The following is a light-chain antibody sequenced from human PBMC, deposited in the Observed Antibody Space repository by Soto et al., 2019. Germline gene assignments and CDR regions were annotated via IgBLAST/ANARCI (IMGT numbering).Light chain of an antibody. CDR1: QTISSW. Sequence: EILMTPSPDTLSGSVGYRVTITCRASQTISSWLAWYQQKPGKAPKLLIYKASTLKSGVPSRFSGSGSGTEFTLTISSLQPDDFATYYCQHYNSYSEAFGQGTKVDIK. V-gene: IGKV1-5*03. CDR2: KAS. J-gene: IGKJ1*01. CDR3: QHYNSYSEA.